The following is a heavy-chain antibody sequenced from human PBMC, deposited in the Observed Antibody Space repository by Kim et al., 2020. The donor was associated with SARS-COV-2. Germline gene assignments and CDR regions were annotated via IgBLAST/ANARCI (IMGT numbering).Heavy chain of an antibody. CDR3: ARVDYYDSSGSMWGPVAFDI. V-gene: IGHV3-21*01. D-gene: IGHD3-22*01. Sequence: GGSLRLSCAASGFTFSSYSMNWVRQAPGKGLEWVSSISSSSSYIYYADSVKGRFTISRDNAKNSLYLQMNSLRAEDTAVYYCARVDYYDSSGSMWGPVAFDIWGQGTMVTVSS. J-gene: IGHJ3*02. CDR1: GFTFSSYS. CDR2: ISSSSSYI.